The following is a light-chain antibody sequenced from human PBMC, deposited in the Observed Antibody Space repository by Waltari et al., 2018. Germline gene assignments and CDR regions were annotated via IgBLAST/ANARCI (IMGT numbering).Light chain of an antibody. CDR3: QQYYSTPLT. Sequence: DIVMTQSPDSLAVSLGERASIHCKSSQSVLYSSNNKNYLAWYQHKPGQPPKLLIYWASSRESGVPDRFSGSGSGTDFTLTISSLQAEDVAFYYCQQYYSTPLTFGGGTKVEIK. CDR2: WAS. V-gene: IGKV4-1*01. CDR1: QSVLYSSNNKNY. J-gene: IGKJ4*01.